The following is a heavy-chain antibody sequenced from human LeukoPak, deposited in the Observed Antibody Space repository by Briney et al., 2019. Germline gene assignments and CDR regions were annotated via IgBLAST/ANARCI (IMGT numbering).Heavy chain of an antibody. CDR1: GFTFSNYW. Sequence: GGSLRLSCAPFGFTFSNYWMARVRQAPGKGLEWVANIHRDGSEEYYVDSVRGRFIISRDNAKNSLYLQMNNLRAEDTAVYYCAKHDDGDFDYCGRGTLVTVSS. CDR3: AKHDDGDFDY. V-gene: IGHV3-7*03. CDR2: IHRDGSEE. D-gene: IGHD1-1*01. J-gene: IGHJ4*02.